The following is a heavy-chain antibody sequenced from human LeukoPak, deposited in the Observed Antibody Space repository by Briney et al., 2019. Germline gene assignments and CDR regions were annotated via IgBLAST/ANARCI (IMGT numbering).Heavy chain of an antibody. J-gene: IGHJ4*02. V-gene: IGHV4-4*07. CDR1: GGSISGYH. Sequence: PSETLSLTCAVSGGSISGYHWSWIRQPAGNGLEWMGRISGSGSTDYNPSLKSRVTMSVDTSKNQFSLKLNSVTAADTAVYYCAREGRSSTPGYWGQGTLVTVSS. CDR2: ISGSGST. D-gene: IGHD2-15*01. CDR3: AREGRSSTPGY.